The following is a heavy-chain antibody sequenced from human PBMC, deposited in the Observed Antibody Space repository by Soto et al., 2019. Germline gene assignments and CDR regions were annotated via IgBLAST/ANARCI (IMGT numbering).Heavy chain of an antibody. CDR3: AKDEFTNYYYYGMDV. CDR2: ISYDGSNK. J-gene: IGHJ6*02. Sequence: GGSLRLSXAASGFTFSSYGMHWVRQAPGKGLEWVAVISYDGSNKYYADSVKGRFTISRDNSKNTLYLRMNSLRAEDTAVYYCAKDEFTNYYYYGMDVWGQGTTVTVSS. V-gene: IGHV3-30*18. D-gene: IGHD2-2*01. CDR1: GFTFSSYG.